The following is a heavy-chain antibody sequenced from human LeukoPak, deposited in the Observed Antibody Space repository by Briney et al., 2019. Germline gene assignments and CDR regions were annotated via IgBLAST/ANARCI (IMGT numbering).Heavy chain of an antibody. CDR3: AKDHGTNVYDPFDY. D-gene: IGHD2-8*01. CDR1: GFNFRGHA. Sequence: GGSLRLSCAASGFNFRGHAMSWVRQAPGKGLEWVSVISNGGAGTYYADSVKGRFTISRDNSKSILYLQMSSLRAEDTAVYYCAKDHGTNVYDPFDYWGQGTLVTVSS. CDR2: ISNGGAGT. V-gene: IGHV3-23*01. J-gene: IGHJ4*02.